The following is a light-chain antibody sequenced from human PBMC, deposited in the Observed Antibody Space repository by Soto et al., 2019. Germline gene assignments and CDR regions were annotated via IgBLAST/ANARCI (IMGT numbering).Light chain of an antibody. CDR3: SSHAAGSTLI. J-gene: IGLJ2*01. CDR2: DVT. Sequence: QSALTQPPSVSGSPGQSTTISCTGTSSDVGGYNEVSWYQQRPGKVPKLMIYDVTNRPSGVSNRFSGSKSGNTASLTISGLQAEDEAYYYCSSHAAGSTLIFGGGTKLTVL. V-gene: IGLV2-14*03. CDR1: SSDVGGYNE.